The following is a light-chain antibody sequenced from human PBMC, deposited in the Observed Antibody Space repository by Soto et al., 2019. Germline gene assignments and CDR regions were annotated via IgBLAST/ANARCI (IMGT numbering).Light chain of an antibody. CDR2: KAS. V-gene: IGKV1-5*03. J-gene: IGKJ2*01. Sequence: DIQMTQSPSTLSASIGDRVTITCRASQSISSWLTWYQQKPGKAPNLLIYKASILKSGDTSRFSGSGSGTEFTLTNSGLQPDDFATYYCQHCNSYPYTFGQGTKLEIK. CDR1: QSISSW. CDR3: QHCNSYPYT.